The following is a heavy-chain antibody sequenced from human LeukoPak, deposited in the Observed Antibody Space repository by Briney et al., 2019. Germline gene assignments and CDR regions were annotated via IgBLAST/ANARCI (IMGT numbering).Heavy chain of an antibody. CDR3: ARRIAARLDY. D-gene: IGHD6-6*01. CDR2: ISYDGSNK. V-gene: IGHV3-30*03. Sequence: GGSLRLSCAASGFTFRSYGMHWVRQAPGKGLEWVAVISYDGSNKYYADSVKGRFTISRDNSKNALYLQMNSLRAEDTAVYYCARRIAARLDYWGQGTLVTVSS. CDR1: GFTFRSYG. J-gene: IGHJ4*02.